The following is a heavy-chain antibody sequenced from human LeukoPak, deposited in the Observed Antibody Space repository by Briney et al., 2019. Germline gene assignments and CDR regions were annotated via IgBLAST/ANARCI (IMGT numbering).Heavy chain of an antibody. V-gene: IGHV3-48*01. CDR2: ISSSSSTI. Sequence: GGSLRLSCAISGVTFSSYSMNWVRQAPGKGLEWVSYISSSSSTICYADSVKGRFTISRDNAKNSLYLQMNSLRAEDTAVYCCARGSCGGDCYLGAEYFQHWGQGTLVTVSS. CDR3: ARGSCGGDCYLGAEYFQH. J-gene: IGHJ1*01. D-gene: IGHD2-21*02. CDR1: GVTFSSYS.